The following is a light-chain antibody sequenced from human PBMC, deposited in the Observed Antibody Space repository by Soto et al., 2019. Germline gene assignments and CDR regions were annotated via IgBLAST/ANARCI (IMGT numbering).Light chain of an antibody. CDR3: MQSIQLPVT. Sequence: DLVMTQTPLSLSVTPGQPASIYCKSSRSLLQSDGKTYLYWFLRKPGQPPQLLFYEVSNRFSGVPDRFGGSGSGTDFILTISRVEAEDVGLYDCMQSIQLPVTFSQGTKLEI. J-gene: IGKJ2*01. CDR2: EVS. V-gene: IGKV2D-29*01. CDR1: RSLLQSDGKTY.